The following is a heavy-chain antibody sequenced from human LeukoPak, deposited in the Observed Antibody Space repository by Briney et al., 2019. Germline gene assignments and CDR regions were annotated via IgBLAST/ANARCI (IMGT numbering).Heavy chain of an antibody. V-gene: IGHV3-30-3*01. D-gene: IGHD6-6*01. CDR3: ARDQRAARRGGSFDY. Sequence: GRSLRLSCAASGFTFSSYAMHWVRQAPGKGLEGVAVISYDGSNKYYADSVKGRFTISRDNSKNTLYLQMNSLRAEDTAVYYCARDQRAARRGGSFDYWGQGTLVTVSS. CDR1: GFTFSSYA. CDR2: ISYDGSNK. J-gene: IGHJ4*02.